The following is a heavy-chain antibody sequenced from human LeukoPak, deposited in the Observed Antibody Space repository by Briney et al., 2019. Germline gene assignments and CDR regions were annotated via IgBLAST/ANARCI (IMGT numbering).Heavy chain of an antibody. CDR1: GGSISSYY. D-gene: IGHD3-16*01. CDR2: IYTSGST. Sequence: SETLSLTCTVSGGSISSYYWSWIRQPAGKGLEWIGRIYTSGSTNYNPSLKSRVTMSVDTSKNQFSLKLSSVTAADTALYYCARDQTFGGPNWFAPWGQGTLVTVSS. J-gene: IGHJ5*02. CDR3: ARDQTFGGPNWFAP. V-gene: IGHV4-4*07.